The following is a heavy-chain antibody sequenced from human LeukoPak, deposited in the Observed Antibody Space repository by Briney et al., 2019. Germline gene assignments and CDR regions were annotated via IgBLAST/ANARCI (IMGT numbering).Heavy chain of an antibody. J-gene: IGHJ4*02. Sequence: GGSPTLSRAAPGVIFSGYGMNWGRHAPGEGAGFISFITSSSGGTIYYADSVKGRFTISRDNAKNSVYLQMNSLRAEDTAVYYCARDRGYCSGGTCYASFDHWGQGTLVTVSS. V-gene: IGHV3-48*01. CDR1: GVIFSGYG. CDR3: ARDRGYCSGGTCYASFDH. CDR2: ITSSSGGTI. D-gene: IGHD2-15*01.